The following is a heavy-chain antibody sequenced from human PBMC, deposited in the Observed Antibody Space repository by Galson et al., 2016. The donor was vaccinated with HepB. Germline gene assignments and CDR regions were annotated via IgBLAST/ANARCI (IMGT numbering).Heavy chain of an antibody. J-gene: IGHJ4*02. Sequence: SLRLSCAVSGFTFSRHWMSWVRQAPGKGLEWVANVDLGDGAKYYVNSVAGRFTISRNNARNSLSLQMNSLRAEDTALYYCARQKESREYGGNSPDYWCQGTQVIVSS. CDR1: GFTFSRHW. V-gene: IGHV3-7*01. CDR2: VDLGDGAK. CDR3: ARQKESREYGGNSPDY. D-gene: IGHD4-23*01.